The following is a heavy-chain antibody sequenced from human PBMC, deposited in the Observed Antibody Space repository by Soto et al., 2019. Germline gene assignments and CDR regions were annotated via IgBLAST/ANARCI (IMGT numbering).Heavy chain of an antibody. CDR3: ARGGYDDIVVVPAAGTLYNWFDP. D-gene: IGHD2-2*01. CDR1: GGSFSGYY. CDR2: INHSGST. J-gene: IGHJ5*02. V-gene: IGHV4-34*01. Sequence: AWETLSLTCAVYGGSFSGYYWSWIRQPPGKGLEWIGEINHSGSTNYNPSLKSRVTISVDTSKNQFSLKLSSVTAADTAVYYCARGGYDDIVVVPAAGTLYNWFDPWGQGTLVTVSS.